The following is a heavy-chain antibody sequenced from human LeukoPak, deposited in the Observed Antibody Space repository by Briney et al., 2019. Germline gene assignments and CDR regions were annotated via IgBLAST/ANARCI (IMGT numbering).Heavy chain of an antibody. J-gene: IGHJ4*01. CDR3: ARAIGLDFDF. V-gene: IGHV3-74*01. CDR2: INSDGSST. D-gene: IGHD2/OR15-2a*01. Sequence: GGSLRLSCAASGFTFSGYWMHWVRQAPGKGLVWVSRINSDGSSTTYADSVKGRFTISRDNAKNTLYLQMNSLRAEDTAMYYCARAIGLDFDFWGHGTLVTVSS. CDR1: GFTFSGYW.